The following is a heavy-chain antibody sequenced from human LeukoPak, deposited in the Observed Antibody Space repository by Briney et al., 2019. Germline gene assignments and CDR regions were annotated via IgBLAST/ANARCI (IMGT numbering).Heavy chain of an antibody. D-gene: IGHD1-26*01. J-gene: IGHJ6*03. CDR1: GFTFSNYA. CDR3: AKGRGWEASYYYYYMDV. Sequence: GGSLRLSCAASGFTFSNYAMNWVRQAPGKGLEWVSVITSSGSSTFYADSVKGRFTISRDNSKNTLYLQMNSLRAEDTAVYYCAKGRGWEASYYYYYMDVWGKGTTVTISS. CDR2: ITSSGSST. V-gene: IGHV3-23*01.